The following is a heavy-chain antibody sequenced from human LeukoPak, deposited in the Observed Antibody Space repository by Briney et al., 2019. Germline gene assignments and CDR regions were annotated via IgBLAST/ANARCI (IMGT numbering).Heavy chain of an antibody. J-gene: IGHJ3*02. D-gene: IGHD6-6*01. V-gene: IGHV1-69*06. Sequence: ASVTVSFKTSGGTVTTYAISWVRQAPGQGLEWMGGIIPIFDTPDHAQRFQGRVTITADRSTGTVYLELSSLRSEDTAVYYCARSHSSSSGHDAFNIWGQGTLVTVSS. CDR2: IIPIFDTP. CDR3: ARSHSSSSGHDAFNI. CDR1: GGTVTTYA.